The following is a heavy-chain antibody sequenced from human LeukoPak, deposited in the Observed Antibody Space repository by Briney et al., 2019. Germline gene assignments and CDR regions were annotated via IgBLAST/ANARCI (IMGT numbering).Heavy chain of an antibody. CDR2: IYHSGGS. CDR1: GYSISNDYY. J-gene: IGHJ5*02. D-gene: IGHD1-1*01. CDR3: AKAGTTGIHHWFDP. Sequence: TETLSLTCVVSGYSISNDYYWGWIRQPPGKGLEWIGNIYHSGGSYYNPSLKSRVTILVDTSKNQFSLKLSSVTAADTAVYYCAKAGTTGIHHWFDPWGQGNLVTVSS. V-gene: IGHV4-38-2*01.